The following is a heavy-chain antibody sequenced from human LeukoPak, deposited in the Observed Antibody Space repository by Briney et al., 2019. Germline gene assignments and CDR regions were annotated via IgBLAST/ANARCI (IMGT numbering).Heavy chain of an antibody. CDR2: ISSSSSYI. D-gene: IGHD2-2*01. V-gene: IGHV3-21*01. J-gene: IGHJ4*02. CDR3: ARDPGDIVVVPAAYYFDY. CDR1: GFTFSSYS. Sequence: GGSLRLSCAASGFTFSSYSMSWVRQAPGKGLEWVSSISSSSSYIYYADSVKGRFTISRDNAKNSLYLQMNSLRAEDTAVYYCARDPGDIVVVPAAYYFDYWGQGTLVTVSS.